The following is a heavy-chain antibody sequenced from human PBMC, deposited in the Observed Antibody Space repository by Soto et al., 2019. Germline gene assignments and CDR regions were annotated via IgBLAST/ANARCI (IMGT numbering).Heavy chain of an antibody. V-gene: IGHV4-59*01. CDR3: ARDGTFSLVGAGSTGFDY. CDR2: IYYSGST. Sequence: QVQLQESGPGLVKPSETLSLTCTVSVGSISSYYWSWIRQPPGKGLEWIGYIYYSGSTNYNPSLKSRVTISVDTSKNQFSLKLSSVTAADTAVYYCARDGTFSLVGAGSTGFDYWGQGTLVTVSS. CDR1: VGSISSYY. J-gene: IGHJ4*02. D-gene: IGHD1-26*01.